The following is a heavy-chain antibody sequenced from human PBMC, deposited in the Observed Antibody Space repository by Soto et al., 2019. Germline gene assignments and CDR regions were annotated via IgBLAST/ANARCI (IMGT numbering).Heavy chain of an antibody. D-gene: IGHD4-17*01. CDR3: ARDRWSYGDLPFDY. CDR1: GFTFSSYW. J-gene: IGHJ4*02. CDR2: IKQDGGEK. Sequence: GGSLRLSCAASGFTFSSYWMSWFRQAPGKGLEWVANIKQDGGEKYYVDSVKGRFTISRNNAKNSLYLQMNSLRAEDTAVYYCARDRWSYGDLPFDYWGQGTLVTVSS. V-gene: IGHV3-7*01.